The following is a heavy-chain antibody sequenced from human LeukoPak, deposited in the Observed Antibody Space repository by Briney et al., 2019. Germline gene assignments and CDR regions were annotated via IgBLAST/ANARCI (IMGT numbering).Heavy chain of an antibody. CDR1: GFTFSTYE. V-gene: IGHV3-48*03. D-gene: IGHD2-8*01. CDR2: ISTSGTTI. J-gene: IGHJ1*01. CDR3: ARGKYCTDGVCYTTRYFQN. Sequence: GGSLRLSFAASGFTFSTYEMNWVRQAPGKGLEWISYISTSGTTIYYADSVKGRFTISRDNAKNSLYLQMNSLRADDTAVYYCARGKYCTDGVCYTTRYFQNWGQGTLVTVSS.